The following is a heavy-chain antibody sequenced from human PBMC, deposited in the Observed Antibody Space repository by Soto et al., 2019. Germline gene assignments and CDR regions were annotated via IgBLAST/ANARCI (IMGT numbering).Heavy chain of an antibody. Sequence: QVQLVESGGGVVQPGRSLRLSCAASGFTFSSYGMHWVRQAPGKGLEWVAVISYDGSNKYYADSVKGRFTISRDNSKNTLYLQMNSLRAEDTAVYYCAKLETGTKGGENYYFDYWGQGTLVTVSS. V-gene: IGHV3-30*18. D-gene: IGHD1-7*01. J-gene: IGHJ4*02. CDR1: GFTFSSYG. CDR3: AKLETGTKGGENYYFDY. CDR2: ISYDGSNK.